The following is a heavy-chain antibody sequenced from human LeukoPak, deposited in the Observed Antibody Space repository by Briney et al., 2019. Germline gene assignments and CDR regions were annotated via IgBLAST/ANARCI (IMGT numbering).Heavy chain of an antibody. V-gene: IGHV4-4*07. Sequence: SETLSLTGTVSGGSISSYYWTWIRQPAGKGLEWIGRIYPSGSTNYNPSLKSRVTMSVDTSKNQFSLKLSSVTAADTAVYYCARENSGSYREFDYWGQEPWSPSPQ. D-gene: IGHD1-26*01. CDR1: GGSISSYY. CDR2: IYPSGST. CDR3: ARENSGSYREFDY. J-gene: IGHJ4*01.